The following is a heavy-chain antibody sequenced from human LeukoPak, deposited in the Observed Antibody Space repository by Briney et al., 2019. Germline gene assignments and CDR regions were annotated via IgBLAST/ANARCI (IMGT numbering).Heavy chain of an antibody. CDR3: ARGGKDPLGYYYYFDY. Sequence: SETLSLTCAVYGGSFSGYYWSWIRQPPGKGLEWIGYIYYSGSTNYNPSLKSRVTISVDTSKNQFSLKLSSVTAADTAVYYCARGGKDPLGYYYYFDYWGQGTLVTISS. V-gene: IGHV4-59*01. CDR2: IYYSGST. J-gene: IGHJ4*02. D-gene: IGHD3-22*01. CDR1: GGSFSGYY.